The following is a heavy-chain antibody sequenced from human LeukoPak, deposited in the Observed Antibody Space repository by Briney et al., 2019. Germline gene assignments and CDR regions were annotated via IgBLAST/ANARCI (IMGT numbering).Heavy chain of an antibody. CDR3: ATLGATEFDY. CDR1: GYTFTDYY. V-gene: IGHV1-2*02. J-gene: IGHJ4*02. D-gene: IGHD1-26*01. Sequence: ASVKVSCKASGYTFTDYYIHWVRQAPGQGLEGMGWINPNSGGTNYAQKFQGRVTMTRVTSINTAYMELSRLRSDDTAVYYRATLGATEFDYWGQGTLVTVSS. CDR2: INPNSGGT.